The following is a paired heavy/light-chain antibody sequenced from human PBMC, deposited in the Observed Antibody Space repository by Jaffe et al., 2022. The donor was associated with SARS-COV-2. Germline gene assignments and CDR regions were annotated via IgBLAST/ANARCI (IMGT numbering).Light chain of an antibody. V-gene: IGLV1-40*01. CDR3: QSYDSSLSGTL. CDR2: DNT. J-gene: IGLJ2*01. CDR1: SSNIGAGYD. Sequence: QSVLTQPPSVSGAPGQRVTISCTGSSSNIGAGYDVHWYQQLPGTAPKLLIYDNTNRPSGVPDRFSGSKSATSASLAITGLQAEDEADYYCQSYDSSLSGTLFGGGTKLTVL.
Heavy chain of an antibody. V-gene: IGHV3-48*01. CDR1: GFTFSNYN. CDR2: ISATSSTI. CDR3: ARAGCSGGSCYSPKLFYYLHYMDV. D-gene: IGHD2-15*01. Sequence: EVQLVESGGGSVQPGGSLRLSCAASGFTFSNYNMNWVRQAPGKGLEWLSYISATSSTIFYADSVKGRFTISRDNAKSSLYLQMNSLRAEDTAVYFCARAGCSGGSCYSPKLFYYLHYMDVWGKGTTVTVSS. J-gene: IGHJ6*03.